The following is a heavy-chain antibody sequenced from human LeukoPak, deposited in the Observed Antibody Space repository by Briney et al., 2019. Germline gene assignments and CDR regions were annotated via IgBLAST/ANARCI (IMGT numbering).Heavy chain of an antibody. CDR3: ASCKGSDYGDLCMDV. D-gene: IGHD4-17*01. J-gene: IGHJ6*04. CDR1: GGTFSSYA. CDR2: IIPIFGTA. V-gene: IGHV1-69*06. Sequence: ASVKVSCKASGGTFSSYAISWVRQAPGQGLEWMGGIIPIFGTANYAQKFQGRVTITADKSTSTAYMELSSLRSEDTAVYYCASCKGSDYGDLCMDVWVKGTTVTVSS.